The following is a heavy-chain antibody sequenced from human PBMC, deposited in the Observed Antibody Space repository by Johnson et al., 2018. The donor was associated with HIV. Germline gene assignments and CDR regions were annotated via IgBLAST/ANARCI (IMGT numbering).Heavy chain of an antibody. CDR2: ISWNSGSI. D-gene: IGHD1-26*01. CDR3: SKWGSMRATSAFDI. Sequence: QLVESGGGLVQPGRSLRLSCAASGFTFDDYAMHWVRQAPGKGLEWVSGISWNSGSIGYADSVKGRFTISRDNAKNSLYLQMNSLRAEDTAVYYCSKWGSMRATSAFDIWGQGTMVTVSS. CDR1: GFTFDDYA. V-gene: IGHV3-9*01. J-gene: IGHJ3*02.